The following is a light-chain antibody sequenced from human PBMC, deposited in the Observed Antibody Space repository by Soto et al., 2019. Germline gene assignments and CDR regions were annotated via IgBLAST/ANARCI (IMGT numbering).Light chain of an antibody. V-gene: IGLV1-51*01. Sequence: QSVLTQPPSVSAAPGQKVTISCFGSSSNIGTEYVSWYRQFPGTAPKVLIYDNNKRPSGIPDRISASKSGTSATLSITGLQGGDEAIDYCGAWDNSLSGVVFAGGTKLTVL. CDR2: DNN. CDR1: SSNIGTEY. CDR3: GAWDNSLSGVV. J-gene: IGLJ2*01.